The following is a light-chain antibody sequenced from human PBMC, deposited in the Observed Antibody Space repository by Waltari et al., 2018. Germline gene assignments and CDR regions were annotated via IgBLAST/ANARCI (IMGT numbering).Light chain of an antibody. CDR1: QSISSN. V-gene: IGKV3-15*01. Sequence: EIVMTQSPATVSVSPGNRVTLSCRASQSISSNLAWYQQRPGQAPRPLIHDASTRATDTPDRISGSRSGTDFSLTISSLQSEDLAVYYCQQYGDWPWTFGQGTKVE. J-gene: IGKJ1*01. CDR2: DAS. CDR3: QQYGDWPWT.